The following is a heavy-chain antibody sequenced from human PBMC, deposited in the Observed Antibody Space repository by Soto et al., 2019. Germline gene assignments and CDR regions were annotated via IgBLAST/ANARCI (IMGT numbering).Heavy chain of an antibody. CDR3: ASLPIPAAIGGSGYYYYGMDV. CDR2: IDPSDSYT. J-gene: IGHJ6*02. D-gene: IGHD2-2*01. Sequence: GESLKISCKGSGYSFTSYWISWVRQMPGKGLEWMGRIDPSDSYTNYSPSFQGHVTISADKSISTAYLQWSSLKASDTAMYYCASLPIPAAIGGSGYYYYGMDVWGQGTTVTVYS. CDR1: GYSFTSYW. V-gene: IGHV5-10-1*01.